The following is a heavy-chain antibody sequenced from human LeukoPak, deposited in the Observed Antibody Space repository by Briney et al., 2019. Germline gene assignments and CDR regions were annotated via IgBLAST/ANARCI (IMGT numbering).Heavy chain of an antibody. CDR1: GGSFSGYY. D-gene: IGHD3-22*01. V-gene: IGHV4-34*01. Sequence: SETLSLTCAVYGGSFSGYYWSWIRQPPGKGLEWIGEINYSGSTNYNPSLKSRVTISVDTSKNQFSLKLSSVTAADTAVYYCARGRSRGHYYDSSGYRTLIDYWGQGTLVTVSS. J-gene: IGHJ4*02. CDR2: INYSGST. CDR3: ARGRSRGHYYDSSGYRTLIDY.